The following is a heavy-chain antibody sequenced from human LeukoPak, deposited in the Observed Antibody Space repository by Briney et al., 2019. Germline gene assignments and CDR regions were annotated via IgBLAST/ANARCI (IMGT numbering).Heavy chain of an antibody. CDR2: IYTSGST. J-gene: IGHJ6*03. CDR3: ARGGTGTTGGLFSHYYYYYYMDV. D-gene: IGHD1-7*01. CDR1: GGSISSGSYY. Sequence: SETLSLTCTVSGGSISSGSYYWSWIRQPAGKGLEWIGRIYTSGSTNDNPSLKSRATISVDTSKNQYSRKLSSVTAADTAVYYCARGGTGTTGGLFSHYYYYYYMDVWGKGTTVTVSS. V-gene: IGHV4-61*02.